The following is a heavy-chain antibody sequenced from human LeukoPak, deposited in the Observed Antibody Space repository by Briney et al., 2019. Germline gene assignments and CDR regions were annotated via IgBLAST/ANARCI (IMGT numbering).Heavy chain of an antibody. V-gene: IGHV3-23*01. CDR2: GGSGGST. CDR3: AKMRGQYYHSYYMDA. CDR1: GFIFSSYA. J-gene: IGHJ6*03. Sequence: GGSLRLSCAASGFIFSSYAMSWVRQAPGKGLEWVSYGGSGGSTYYADSVKGRFTVSRDNSKSTLCLQMNSLTAEDTAVYYCAKMRGQYYHSYYMDAWGKGTTVTVSS.